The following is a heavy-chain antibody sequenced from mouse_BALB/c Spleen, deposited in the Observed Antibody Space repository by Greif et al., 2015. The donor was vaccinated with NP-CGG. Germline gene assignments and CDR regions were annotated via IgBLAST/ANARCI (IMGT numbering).Heavy chain of an antibody. CDR2: IDPSDSYT. V-gene: IGHV1S127*01. Sequence: QVQLKHSGAELVKPGASVKMSCKASGYTFTGYWMHWVKQRPGQGLEWIGVIDPSDSYTSYNQKFKGKATLTVDTSSSTAYMQLSSLTSEDSAVYYCTRSDYRPYYYAMDYWGQGTSVTVSS. J-gene: IGHJ4*01. D-gene: IGHD2-14*01. CDR3: TRSDYRPYYYAMDY. CDR1: GYTFTGYW.